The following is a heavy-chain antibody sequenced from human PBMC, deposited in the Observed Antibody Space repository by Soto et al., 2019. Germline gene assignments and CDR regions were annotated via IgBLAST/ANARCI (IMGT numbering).Heavy chain of an antibody. CDR2: ISYDGSNK. J-gene: IGHJ6*02. V-gene: IGHV3-30-3*01. CDR3: ARDRGDIVEHMDV. Sequence: QVQLVESGGGVVQPGRSLRLSCAASGFTFSSYAMHWVRQAPGKGLEWVAVISYDGSNKYCADSVKGRFTISSDNSKNTLYLQMNSLRAEDTAVYYCARDRGDIVEHMDVWGQGTTVTVSS. D-gene: IGHD2-15*01. CDR1: GFTFSSYA.